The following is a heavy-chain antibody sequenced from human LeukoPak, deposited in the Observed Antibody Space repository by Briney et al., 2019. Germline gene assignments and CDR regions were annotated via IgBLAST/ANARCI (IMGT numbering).Heavy chain of an antibody. V-gene: IGHV3-23*01. Sequence: GGSLRLSCAASGFTFSSYAMTWVRQAPGKGLEWVSAISGSGGSTYYADSVKGRFTISRDNSKNTLYLQMNSLRAEDTAVYYCAKGGGYCSGGSCGPWGQGTLVTVSS. D-gene: IGHD2-15*01. J-gene: IGHJ5*02. CDR2: ISGSGGST. CDR1: GFTFSSYA. CDR3: AKGGGYCSGGSCGP.